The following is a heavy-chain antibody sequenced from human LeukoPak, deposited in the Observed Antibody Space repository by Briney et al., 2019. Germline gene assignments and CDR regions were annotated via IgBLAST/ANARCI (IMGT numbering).Heavy chain of an antibody. D-gene: IGHD3-10*01. Sequence: PGGSLRLSCAASGFTFGNYALNWVRQPPGKGLEWVSNISPSGGRTDYADSVKGRFTISRDNFKNMLYPQMNSLRAEDTALFYCATQFRYGSAAGPLDYWGQGTLVTVSS. CDR1: GFTFGNYA. CDR2: ISPSGGRT. V-gene: IGHV3-23*01. J-gene: IGHJ4*02. CDR3: ATQFRYGSAAGPLDY.